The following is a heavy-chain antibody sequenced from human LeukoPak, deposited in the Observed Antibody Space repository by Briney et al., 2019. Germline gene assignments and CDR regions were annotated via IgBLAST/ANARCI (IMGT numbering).Heavy chain of an antibody. CDR2: FDPKDGET. D-gene: IGHD3-10*01. J-gene: IGHJ4*02. V-gene: IGHV1-24*01. Sequence: ASVKVSCKVSGYTLTELSMHWVRQAPGKGLEWMGGFDPKDGETIYAQKFQGRVTMTEDTSTDTAYMELSSLRSEDTAVYYCATDEGFGELWYYWGQGTLVTVSS. CDR3: ATDEGFGELWYY. CDR1: GYTLTELS.